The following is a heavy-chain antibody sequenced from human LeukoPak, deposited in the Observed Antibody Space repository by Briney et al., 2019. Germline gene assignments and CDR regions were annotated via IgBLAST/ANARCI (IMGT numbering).Heavy chain of an antibody. V-gene: IGHV4-59*08. D-gene: IGHD2-21*01. CDR1: GGSISSYY. CDR3: ARIPHYAFDI. J-gene: IGHJ3*02. Sequence: SETLSLTCTVSGGSISSYYWSWIRQPPGKGLEWIGYIYYSGSTNYNPSLKSRVTISVDTSKNQFSLKLSSVTAADTAVYYCARIPHYAFDIWGQGTMVTVSS. CDR2: IYYSGST.